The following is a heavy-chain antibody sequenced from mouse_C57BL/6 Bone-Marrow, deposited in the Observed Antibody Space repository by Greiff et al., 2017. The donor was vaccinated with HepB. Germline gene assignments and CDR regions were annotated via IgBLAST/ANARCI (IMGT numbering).Heavy chain of an antibody. CDR1: GYTFTSYW. V-gene: IGHV1-61*01. CDR3: ASNYYGSSTWCAY. D-gene: IGHD1-1*01. Sequence: VQLQQPGAELVRPGSSVKLSCKASGYTFTSYWMDWVKQRPGQGLEWIGNIYPSDSETHYNQKFKDKATLTVDKSSSTAYMQLSSLTSEDSAVYYCASNYYGSSTWCAYCGQETLVTVSA. J-gene: IGHJ3*01. CDR2: IYPSDSET.